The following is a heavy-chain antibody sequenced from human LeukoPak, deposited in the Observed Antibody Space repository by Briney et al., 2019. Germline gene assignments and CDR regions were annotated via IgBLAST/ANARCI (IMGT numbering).Heavy chain of an antibody. D-gene: IGHD2-21*02. J-gene: IGHJ1*01. CDR1: GGTFSSYA. CDR2: IIPIFGTA. CDR3: AHAYCGGDCYPKYFQH. V-gene: IGHV1-69*05. Sequence: SVKVSCKASGGTFSSYAISWVRQAPGQGLEWMGGIIPIFGTANYAQKFQGRVTITTDESTSTAYMELSSLRSEDTAVYYCAHAYCGGDCYPKYFQHWGQGTLVTVSS.